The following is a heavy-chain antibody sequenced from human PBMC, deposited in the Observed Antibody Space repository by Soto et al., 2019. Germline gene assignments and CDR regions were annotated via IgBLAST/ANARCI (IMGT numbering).Heavy chain of an antibody. CDR1: GVSISTTSYY. J-gene: IGHJ3*02. V-gene: IGHV4-39*02. CDR2: IYYIGST. D-gene: IGHD1-26*01. Sequence: PSETLSLTCTVSGVSISTTSYYWGWFRQPPGKGLEWIGSIYYIGSTYYNPSLKSRVTISVDTSKNHFSLLLNSVTAADTAVFYCARSWGGSYIDAFDIWGQGTLVT. CDR3: ARSWGGSYIDAFDI.